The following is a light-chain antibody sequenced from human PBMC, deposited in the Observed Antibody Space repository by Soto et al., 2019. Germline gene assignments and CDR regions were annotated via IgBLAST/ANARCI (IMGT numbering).Light chain of an antibody. CDR2: AAT. J-gene: IGKJ4*01. Sequence: DIQMTQSPYSLSASVGDRVTISCRASQSVNKYLNWYQQKPGNVPTLLIYAATTLQGGVPSRFNGSGLGTDFTVAISNLQPEDFATYYCQQSFSTPLSFGGGTKVEIK. CDR3: QQSFSTPLS. CDR1: QSVNKY. V-gene: IGKV1-39*01.